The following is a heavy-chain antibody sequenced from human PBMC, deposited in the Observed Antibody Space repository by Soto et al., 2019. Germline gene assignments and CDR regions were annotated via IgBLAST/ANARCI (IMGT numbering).Heavy chain of an antibody. D-gene: IGHD6-19*01. J-gene: IGHJ6*04. V-gene: IGHV3-23*01. Sequence: PGGSLRLSCAASGFTFSSYAMSWVRQAPGKGLEWVSAISGSGGSTYYADSVKGRFTISRDNSKNTLYLQMNSLRAEDTAVYYCAKGAVAGKFEAYYYYGMDFWGNGTKVTVS. CDR1: GFTFSSYA. CDR3: AKGAVAGKFEAYYYYGMDF. CDR2: ISGSGGST.